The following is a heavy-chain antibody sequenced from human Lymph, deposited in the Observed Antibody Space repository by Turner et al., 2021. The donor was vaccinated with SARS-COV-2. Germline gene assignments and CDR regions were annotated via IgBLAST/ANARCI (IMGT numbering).Heavy chain of an antibody. Sequence: QVHLVQSGAEVTNPGASVKVSCKASGYTFTGYYMHWVRQAPGQGLEWMGGINPNSGGTYYAQKFQGRVTMTRDTSISTAYMELSRLRSDDTAVYYCARDSSSGWQFDYWGQGTLVTVSS. J-gene: IGHJ4*02. CDR3: ARDSSSGWQFDY. CDR1: GYTFTGYY. CDR2: INPNSGGT. D-gene: IGHD6-19*01. V-gene: IGHV1-2*02.